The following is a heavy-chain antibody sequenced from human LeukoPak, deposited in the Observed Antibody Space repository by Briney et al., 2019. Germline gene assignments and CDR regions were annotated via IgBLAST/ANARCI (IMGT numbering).Heavy chain of an antibody. D-gene: IGHD6-13*01. CDR1: GGSFSGYY. Sequence: SETLSLTCAVYGGSFSGYYWSWIRQPPGKGLEWIGEINHSGSTNYNPSLKSRVTISVDTSKNQFSLKLSSVTAADTAVYYCARGRRYSSSWYIDYWDQGTLVTVSS. V-gene: IGHV4-34*01. J-gene: IGHJ4*02. CDR3: ARGRRYSSSWYIDY. CDR2: INHSGST.